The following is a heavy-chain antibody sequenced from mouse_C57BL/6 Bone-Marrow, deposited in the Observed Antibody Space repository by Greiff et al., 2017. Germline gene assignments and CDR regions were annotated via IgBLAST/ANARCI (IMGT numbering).Heavy chain of an antibody. CDR2: INPSTGGT. CDR1: GYSFTGYY. V-gene: IGHV1-42*01. J-gene: IGHJ3*01. CDR3: ANDVWFAY. Sequence: VQLQQSGPELVKPGASVKISCKASGYSFTGYYMNWVKQSPEKSLEWIGEINPSTGGTTYNQKFKAKATLTVDKSSSTAYMQLKSLTSEDSAVYYCANDVWFAYWGQGTLVTVSA. D-gene: IGHD2-12*01.